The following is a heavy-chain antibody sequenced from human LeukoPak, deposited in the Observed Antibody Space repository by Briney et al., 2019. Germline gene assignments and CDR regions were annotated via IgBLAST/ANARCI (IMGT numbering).Heavy chain of an antibody. Sequence: GRSLRLSCAASGFTFSSYAMHWVRQAPGKGLEWVAVISYDGSNKYYADSVKGRFTISRDNSKNTLYLQMNSLRAEDTAVYYCAREIPARSYYDILTGDVWGQGTTVTVSS. CDR2: ISYDGSNK. CDR3: AREIPARSYYDILTGDV. CDR1: GFTFSSYA. J-gene: IGHJ6*02. D-gene: IGHD3-9*01. V-gene: IGHV3-30-3*01.